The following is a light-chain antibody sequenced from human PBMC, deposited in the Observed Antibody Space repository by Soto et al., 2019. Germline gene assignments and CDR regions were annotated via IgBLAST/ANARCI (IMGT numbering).Light chain of an antibody. Sequence: QSALTQPPSASGSPGQSVTISCTGTSSDVGGYNYVSWYQQHPGKAPKLMIYEVSQRPSGVPDRFSGSKSGNTASLTVSGLQAEDEADYYCSSYAGRNNLYVFGKGAKV. CDR2: EVS. J-gene: IGLJ1*01. CDR1: SSDVGGYNY. V-gene: IGLV2-8*01. CDR3: SSYAGRNNLYV.